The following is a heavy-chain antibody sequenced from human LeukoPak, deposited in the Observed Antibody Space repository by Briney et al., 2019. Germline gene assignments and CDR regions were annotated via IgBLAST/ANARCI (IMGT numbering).Heavy chain of an antibody. CDR2: IIPIFGTA. CDR3: ARDLGTRYCSGGSCYYYYMDV. Sequence: SVKVSCKASGGTFSSYAISWVRQAPGQGLEWMGGIIPIFGTANYAQKFQGRVTITADESTSTDYMELISLRSEDTAVYYCARDLGTRYCSGGSCYYYYMDVWGKGTTVTVSS. CDR1: GGTFSSYA. V-gene: IGHV1-69*01. D-gene: IGHD2-15*01. J-gene: IGHJ6*03.